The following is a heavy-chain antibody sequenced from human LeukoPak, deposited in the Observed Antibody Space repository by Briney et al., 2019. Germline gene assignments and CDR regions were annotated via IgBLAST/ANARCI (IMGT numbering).Heavy chain of an antibody. D-gene: IGHD6-6*01. CDR3: AREGVVGSSEGYYYYYYMDV. CDR1: GYTFTGYN. V-gene: IGHV1-46*01. J-gene: IGHJ6*03. Sequence: ASVKVSCKASGYTFTGYNVHWVRQAPGQGLEWMGIISPSGGSTSYAQKFQGRVTMTRDMSTSTVYMELSSLRSEDTAVYYCAREGVVGSSEGYYYYYYMDVWGKGTTVTVSS. CDR2: ISPSGGST.